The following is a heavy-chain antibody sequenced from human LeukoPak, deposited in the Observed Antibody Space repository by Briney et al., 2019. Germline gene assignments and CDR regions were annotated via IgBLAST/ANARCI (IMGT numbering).Heavy chain of an antibody. Sequence: GGSLRLSCAASGFTFSSYSMNWVRRAPGKGLEWVSSISSSSSYIYYADSVKGRFTISRDNAKNSLYLQMNSLRAEDTAVYYCARDRVPMVRGVIPMDVWGQGTTVTVSS. V-gene: IGHV3-21*01. J-gene: IGHJ6*02. D-gene: IGHD3-10*01. CDR3: ARDRVPMVRGVIPMDV. CDR1: GFTFSSYS. CDR2: ISSSSSYI.